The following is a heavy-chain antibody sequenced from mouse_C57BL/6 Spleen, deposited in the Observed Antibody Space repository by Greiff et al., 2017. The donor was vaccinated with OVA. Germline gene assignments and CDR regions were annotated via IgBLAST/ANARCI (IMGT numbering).Heavy chain of an antibody. J-gene: IGHJ4*01. CDR3: ARSPSYSNYAMDY. D-gene: IGHD2-5*01. CDR1: GYSFTDSN. V-gene: IGHV1-39*01. Sequence: VQLQQSGPELLKPGASVKISCKASGYSFTDSNLTWLKQRNGKSLEWIGVIKPNYGTTSYNQKCKGKATLTVDQSSSTAYMQLNSLTSEDSAVYYCARSPSYSNYAMDYWGQGTSVTVSS. CDR2: IKPNYGTT.